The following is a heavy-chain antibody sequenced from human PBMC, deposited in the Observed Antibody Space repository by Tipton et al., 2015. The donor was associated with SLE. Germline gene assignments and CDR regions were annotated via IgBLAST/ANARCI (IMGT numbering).Heavy chain of an antibody. CDR1: GGSFSDYY. V-gene: IGHV4-34*01. Sequence: PSLTSAVYGGSFSDYYWSWIRQTPGEGLEWIGEINHTGGTNYNPSLESRVTMSVDTSKNQFSLKLSSVTAADTAVYYCARGGRGDGGNPFDPWGQGTLVTVSS. CDR3: ARGGRGDGGNPFDP. J-gene: IGHJ5*02. CDR2: INHTGGT. D-gene: IGHD4-23*01.